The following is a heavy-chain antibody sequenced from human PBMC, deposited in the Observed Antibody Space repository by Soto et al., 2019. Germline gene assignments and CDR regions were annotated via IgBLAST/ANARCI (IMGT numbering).Heavy chain of an antibody. V-gene: IGHV4-59*01. J-gene: IGHJ4*02. D-gene: IGHD5-12*01. CDR1: GGSISSYY. CDR3: ARESGYERYFDY. CDR2: IYYSGST. Sequence: PSETLSLTCTVSGGSISSYYWSWIRQPPGKGLEWIGYIYYSGSTNYNPSLKSRVTISVDTSKNQFSLNLRSVTAADTAVYYCARESGYERYFDYWGLGTLVTVSS.